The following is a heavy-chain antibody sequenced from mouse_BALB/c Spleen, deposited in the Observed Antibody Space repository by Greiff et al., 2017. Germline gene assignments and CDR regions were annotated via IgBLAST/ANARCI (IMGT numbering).Heavy chain of an antibody. CDR2: ISSGGSYT. CDR3: TRAPGWFAY. Sequence: EVKLVESGGGLVKPGGSLKLSCAASGFTFSSYTMSWVRQTPEKRLEWVATISSGGSYTYYPDSVKGRFTISRDNAENTLYLQMSSLKSEDTAMYYCTRAPGWFAYWGQGTLVTVSA. J-gene: IGHJ3*01. V-gene: IGHV5-6-4*01. CDR1: GFTFSSYT.